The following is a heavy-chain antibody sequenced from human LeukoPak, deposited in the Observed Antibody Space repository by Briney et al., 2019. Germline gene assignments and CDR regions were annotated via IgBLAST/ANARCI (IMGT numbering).Heavy chain of an antibody. J-gene: IGHJ3*02. CDR2: IYSGGST. Sequence: GGSQRLSCAASGFTVSSNYMSRVRQAPGKKLDWVSVIYSGGSTYYADSVKGRFTISRDNSKSTLYIQMNSLRAEDTAVYYCARHYVSYSFLWSFLGAFDIWGQGTMVTVSS. D-gene: IGHD3-10*01. CDR1: GFTVSSNY. V-gene: IGHV3-53*01. CDR3: ARHYVSYSFLWSFLGAFDI.